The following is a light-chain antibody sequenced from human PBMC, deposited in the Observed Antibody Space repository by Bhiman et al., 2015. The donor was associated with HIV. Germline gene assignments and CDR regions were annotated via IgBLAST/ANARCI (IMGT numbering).Light chain of an antibody. J-gene: IGLJ3*02. CDR1: SSDVGGYNY. V-gene: IGLV2-14*03. CDR2: DVT. CDR3: AKYISPDTGV. Sequence: QSALTQPASVSGSPGQSITISCTGISSDVGGYNYVSWYQQYPGKAPKLMIYDVTNRPSGVSDRFSGSKSGNTASLTISGLQTEDEADYYCAKYISPDTGVFGGGTKLTVL.